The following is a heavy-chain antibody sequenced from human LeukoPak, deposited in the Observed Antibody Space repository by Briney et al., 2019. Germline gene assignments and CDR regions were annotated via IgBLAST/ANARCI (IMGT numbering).Heavy chain of an antibody. V-gene: IGHV1-2*02. D-gene: IGHD3-10*01. Sequence: ASVKVSCKASGYTFIGYYMHWVRQAPGQGLEWMGWINPNSGDTNYAQKFQGRVTMTRDTSISTAYMELSRLRSDDTAVYYCAREVRYGSGRYYKEDNRFDPWGQGTLVTVSS. J-gene: IGHJ5*02. CDR1: GYTFIGYY. CDR3: AREVRYGSGRYYKEDNRFDP. CDR2: INPNSGDT.